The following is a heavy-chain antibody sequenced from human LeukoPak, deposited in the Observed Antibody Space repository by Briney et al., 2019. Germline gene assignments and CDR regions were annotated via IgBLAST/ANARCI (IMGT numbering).Heavy chain of an antibody. D-gene: IGHD3-10*01. V-gene: IGHV3-48*03. J-gene: IGHJ3*02. CDR1: GFTFSRYE. CDR2: ISSSGSTI. Sequence: PGGSLRLSCAASGFTFSRYEMNWVRQAPGKGLEWVSYISSSGSTIYYADSVKGRFTISRDNAKNSLYLQMNSLRAEETAVYYCARDLLMCPPDASHIWGQGTKVTVSS. CDR3: ARDLLMCPPDASHI.